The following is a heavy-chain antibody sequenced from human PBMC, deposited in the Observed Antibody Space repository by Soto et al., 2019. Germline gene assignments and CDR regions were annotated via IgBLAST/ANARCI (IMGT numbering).Heavy chain of an antibody. CDR3: AEGYTIGWHDY. D-gene: IGHD6-19*01. CDR2: AYYRSKWYI. V-gene: IGHV6-1*01. CDR1: GDSVSSNRAA. J-gene: IGHJ4*02. Sequence: SQTLSLTCAISGDSVSSNRAAWNWVRQSPSRGLEWLGRAYYRSKWYIDYSESVKSRMSISPDQSKNQLSLQLNFVTPEDTAIYYCAEGYTIGWHDYWGQGNLVTVS.